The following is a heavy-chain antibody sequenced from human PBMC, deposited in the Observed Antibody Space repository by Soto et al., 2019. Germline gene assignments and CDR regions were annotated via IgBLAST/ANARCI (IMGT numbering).Heavy chain of an antibody. J-gene: IGHJ4*02. D-gene: IGHD6-13*01. CDR3: ARDLGIAAHEDYFDY. V-gene: IGHV1-18*01. Sequence: ASVKVSCKASGYTFTSYGISWVRQAPGQGLEWMGWISAYNGNTNYAQKPQGRVTMTTDTSTSTAYMELRSLRSDDTAVYYCARDLGIAAHEDYFDYWGQGTLVTVSS. CDR2: ISAYNGNT. CDR1: GYTFTSYG.